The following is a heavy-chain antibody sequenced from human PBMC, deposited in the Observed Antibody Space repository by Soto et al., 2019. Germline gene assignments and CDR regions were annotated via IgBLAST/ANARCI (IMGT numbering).Heavy chain of an antibody. J-gene: IGHJ6*03. V-gene: IGHV5-51*01. Sequence: PGESLKISCKGSGYSFTSYWIGWARQMPGKGLEWMGIIYPGDSDTRYSPSFQGQVTISADKSISTAYLQWSSLKASDTAMYYCARRVTIFGVVTHYYYMDVWGKGTTVTVSS. CDR3: ARRVTIFGVVTHYYYMDV. CDR2: IYPGDSDT. CDR1: GYSFTSYW. D-gene: IGHD3-3*01.